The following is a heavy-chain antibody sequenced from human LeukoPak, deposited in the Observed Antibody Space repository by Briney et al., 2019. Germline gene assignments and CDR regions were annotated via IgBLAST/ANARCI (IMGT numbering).Heavy chain of an antibody. CDR2: ISGSGSST. V-gene: IGHV3-23*01. CDR1: GFTFRRYG. J-gene: IGHJ4*02. CDR3: AKSWGGYYDILTGPDY. Sequence: GGSLRLSCSGSGFTFRRYGMSWVRPAPEQGLEWVSAISGSGSSTYYGDSVKGRFTISRDNSKNTLYLQMNSLGAGDTAVYYCAKSWGGYYDILTGPDYWGQGTLVTVSS. D-gene: IGHD3-9*01.